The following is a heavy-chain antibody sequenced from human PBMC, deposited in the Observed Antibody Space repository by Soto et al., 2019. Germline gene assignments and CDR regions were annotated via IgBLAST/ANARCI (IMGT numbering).Heavy chain of an antibody. CDR1: GLSLRTTGVG. CDR3: VQSRCGGDCLEIYSSHAYNGLDV. Sequence: QVTLKESGPTLVKPTQTLTLTCTVSGLSLRTTGVGVGWVRQPPGKALEWLALLYWDDDKRYSPSLRSRLTIANDISEKQVVFTMTNIDTVDTATYYCVQSRCGGDCLEIYSSHAYNGLDVWGQGTTVTVSS. J-gene: IGHJ6*02. CDR2: LYWDDDK. D-gene: IGHD2-21*02. V-gene: IGHV2-5*02.